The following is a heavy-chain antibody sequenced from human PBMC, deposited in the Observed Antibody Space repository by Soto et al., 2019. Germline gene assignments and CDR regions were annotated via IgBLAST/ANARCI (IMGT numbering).Heavy chain of an antibody. V-gene: IGHV4-30-2*01. CDR1: GGSISSGGYS. CDR3: ASGLVTTLHY. D-gene: IGHD4-17*01. Sequence: SETLSLTCAVSGGSISSGGYSWSWIRQPPGKGLEWIGYIYHSGSTYYNPSLKSRVTISVDRSKNQFSLKLSSVTAADTDVYYCASGLVTTLHYWGQGSMVTVSS. J-gene: IGHJ4*02. CDR2: IYHSGST.